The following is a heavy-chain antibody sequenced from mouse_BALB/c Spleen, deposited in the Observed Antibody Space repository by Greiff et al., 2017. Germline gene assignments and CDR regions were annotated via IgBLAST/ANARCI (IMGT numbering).Heavy chain of an antibody. J-gene: IGHJ1*01. V-gene: IGHV3-2*02. Sequence: DVKLQESGPGLVKPSQSLSLTCTVTGYSITSDYAWNWIRQFPGNKLEWMGYISYSGSTSYNPSLKSRISITRDTSKNQFFLQLNSVTTEDTATYYCANWKFPHYYGSSYWYFDVWGAGTTVTVSS. CDR2: ISYSGST. D-gene: IGHD1-1*01. CDR3: ANWKFPHYYGSSYWYFDV. CDR1: GYSITSDYA.